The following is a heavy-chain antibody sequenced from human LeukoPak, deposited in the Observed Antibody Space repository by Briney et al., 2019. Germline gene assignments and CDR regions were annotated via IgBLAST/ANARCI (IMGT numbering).Heavy chain of an antibody. Sequence: ASVKVSCKASGYTFTSYDINWVRQATGQGLEWMGWMNPNSGNTGYAQKFQGRDTMTRNTSISTAYMELSSLRSEDTAVYYCARGWSIAARRWFDPWGQGTLVTVSS. J-gene: IGHJ5*02. CDR2: MNPNSGNT. CDR1: GYTFTSYD. D-gene: IGHD6-6*01. V-gene: IGHV1-8*01. CDR3: ARGWSIAARRWFDP.